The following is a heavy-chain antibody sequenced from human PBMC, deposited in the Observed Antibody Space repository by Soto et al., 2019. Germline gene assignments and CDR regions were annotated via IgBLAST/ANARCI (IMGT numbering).Heavy chain of an antibody. CDR2: IDWDDDK. CDR1: GFSLSTSGIC. J-gene: IGHJ3*02. D-gene: IGHD6-19*01. Sequence: QTLTLTCTFSGFSLSTSGICVSWIRQPPGKALEWLARIDWDDDKYYSTSLKTRLAISKDTSKNQVVLTMTNMDPVDTATYYCARIRVAVAGTEKAFDIWGQGTMVTVSS. CDR3: ARIRVAVAGTEKAFDI. V-gene: IGHV2-70*11.